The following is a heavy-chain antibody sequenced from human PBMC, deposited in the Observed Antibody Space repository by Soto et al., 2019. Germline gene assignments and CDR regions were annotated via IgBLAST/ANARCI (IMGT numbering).Heavy chain of an antibody. D-gene: IGHD5-18*01. CDR3: ARRTNSASYGMDV. Sequence: ASVKVSCKASGYTFTGYYMHWVRQAPGQGLEWMGWINPNSGGTNYAQKFQGRVTMTRDTSISTAYMELSRLRSDDTAVYYCARRTNSASYGMDVWGQGTTVTVSS. J-gene: IGHJ6*02. CDR1: GYTFTGYY. CDR2: INPNSGGT. V-gene: IGHV1-2*02.